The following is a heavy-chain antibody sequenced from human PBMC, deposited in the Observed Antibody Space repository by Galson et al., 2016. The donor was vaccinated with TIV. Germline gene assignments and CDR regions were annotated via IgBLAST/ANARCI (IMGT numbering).Heavy chain of an antibody. D-gene: IGHD1-26*01. CDR2: ISSGRSSSP. CDR3: AAGRWSRGALDI. J-gene: IGHJ3*02. Sequence: SLRLSCAASGFTFSYYYMNWVRQPPGKGLEWISYISSGRSSSPIYVDSVKGRFTISRDNAKNSLYLQMSKLRAEDTAVYYCAAGRWSRGALDIWGQGTMVTVSS. CDR1: GFTFSYYY. V-gene: IGHV3-11*06.